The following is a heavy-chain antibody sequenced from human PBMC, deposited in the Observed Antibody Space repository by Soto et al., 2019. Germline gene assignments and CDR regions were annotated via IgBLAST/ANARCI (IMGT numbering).Heavy chain of an antibody. CDR2: IYNSGST. Sequence: QVQLQESGPGLVKPSETLSLSCTVSGGSISSYYWSWIRQSPGKGLEWIGYIYNSGSTNYNPSLKSRVTISVDTSKNRFSRKLSSVTAADRAVYYCARSHAFDIWGQGTMVTVSS. J-gene: IGHJ3*02. V-gene: IGHV4-59*01. CDR1: GGSISSYY. CDR3: ARSHAFDI.